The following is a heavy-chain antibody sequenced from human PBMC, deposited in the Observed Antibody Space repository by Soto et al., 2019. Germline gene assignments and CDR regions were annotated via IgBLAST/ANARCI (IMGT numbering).Heavy chain of an antibody. CDR1: GYTFTGYY. CDR3: ARDARGDEAPMDY. Sequence: ASVKVSCEASGYTFTGYYMHWVRQAPGQGLEWMGWINPNSGGTNYAQKFQGWVTMTRDTSISTAYMELSRLRSDDTAVYYCARDARGDEAPMDYWGQGTLVTVSS. J-gene: IGHJ4*02. CDR2: INPNSGGT. D-gene: IGHD3-10*01. V-gene: IGHV1-2*04.